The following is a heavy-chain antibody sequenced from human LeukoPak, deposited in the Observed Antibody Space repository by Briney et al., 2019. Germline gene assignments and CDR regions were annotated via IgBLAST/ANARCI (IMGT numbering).Heavy chain of an antibody. CDR1: GGSFSGYY. D-gene: IGHD3-9*01. J-gene: IGHJ3*02. CDR2: INHSGST. Sequence: SETPSLTCAVYGGSFSGYYWSWIRQPPGKGLEWIGEINHSGSTNYNPSLKSRVTISVDTSKNQFSLKLSSVAAADTAVYYCARATVLRYFDWYAPDAFDIWGQGTMVTVSS. V-gene: IGHV4-34*01. CDR3: ARATVLRYFDWYAPDAFDI.